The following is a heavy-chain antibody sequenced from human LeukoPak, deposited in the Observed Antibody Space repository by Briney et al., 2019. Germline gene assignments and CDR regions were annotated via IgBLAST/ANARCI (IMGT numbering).Heavy chain of an antibody. D-gene: IGHD3-16*01. J-gene: IGHJ5*02. CDR2: IKQDGILK. CDR1: GFTFRNYW. CDR3: ARLGGETTRFDL. Sequence: PGGSLRLSCAASGFTFRNYWMSWVRQAPGRGLDWVATIKQDGILKHYVDSVKGRFTISRDNAANSLYLQMDSLRVEDTAVYCCARLGGETTRFDLWGQGALVTVSS. V-gene: IGHV3-7*01.